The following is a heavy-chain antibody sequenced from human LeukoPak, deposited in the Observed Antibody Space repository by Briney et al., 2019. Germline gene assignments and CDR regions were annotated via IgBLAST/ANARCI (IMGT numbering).Heavy chain of an antibody. J-gene: IGHJ6*03. CDR1: GGSISSGSYY. Sequence: SETLSLTCSVSGGSISSGSYYWSWIRQPAGKGLEWIGRIYSSGSTNYNPSLKSRVTVSVDTSRNQFSLKLNSVTAADTAVYYCARGYGSGSYYTGFDMDVWGKGTTVTVSS. D-gene: IGHD3-10*01. V-gene: IGHV4-61*02. CDR3: ARGYGSGSYYTGFDMDV. CDR2: IYSSGST.